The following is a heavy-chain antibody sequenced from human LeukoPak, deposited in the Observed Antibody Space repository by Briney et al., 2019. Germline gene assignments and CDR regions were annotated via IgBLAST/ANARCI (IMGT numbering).Heavy chain of an antibody. V-gene: IGHV4-59*08. J-gene: IGHJ5*02. CDR2: IYYKGIT. D-gene: IGHD2-21*02. Sequence: SETLSFTCVVSGGSISGYHWSWIRQPLGKGLEWIGYIYYKGITNYNPSLKSRVTISLDTSKSQFSLKLSSVTAADTAVYYCARLVAVTGTVDWFDPWGQGTVVTVSS. CDR3: ARLVAVTGTVDWFDP. CDR1: GGSISGYH.